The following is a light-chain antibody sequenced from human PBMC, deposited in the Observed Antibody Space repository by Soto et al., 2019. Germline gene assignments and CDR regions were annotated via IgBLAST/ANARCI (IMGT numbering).Light chain of an antibody. CDR1: QSIGTW. J-gene: IGKJ1*01. CDR2: DAS. CDR3: QHYNSYSEA. Sequence: DIQMTQSPSAMSASVGERVNITCRASQSIGTWLAWHQQKPGKAPNLLMFDASTLHTGVPSRFSGSGSGTEFTLTISSLQPDDFATYYCQHYNSYSEAFGQGTKVDIK. V-gene: IGKV1-5*01.